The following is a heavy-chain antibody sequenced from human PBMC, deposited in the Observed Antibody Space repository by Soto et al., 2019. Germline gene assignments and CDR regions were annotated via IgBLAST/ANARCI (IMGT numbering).Heavy chain of an antibody. D-gene: IGHD6-13*01. CDR2: IFANGHT. V-gene: IGHV4-4*07. CDR1: GGSISEKY. J-gene: IGHJ5*02. Sequence: SETLSLTCIVSGGSISEKYWNWVRQPPGKGLEWIGLIFANGHTDYNPALKSRVTMSVDASKNQFSLRLTSMTAADTAVYYCVASLAASGLNWLNPWGRGTLVTV. CDR3: VASLAASGLNWLNP.